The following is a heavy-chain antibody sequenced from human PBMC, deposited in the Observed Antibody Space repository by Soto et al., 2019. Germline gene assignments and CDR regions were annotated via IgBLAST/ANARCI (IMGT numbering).Heavy chain of an antibody. CDR3: ARVRQLVGYCFYYMDV. D-gene: IGHD6-6*01. CDR1: GYTFTNYG. CDR2: IGAYNGDT. J-gene: IGHJ6*03. V-gene: IGHV1-18*01. Sequence: ASAKVSCKASGYTFTNYGITWVRQAPGQGLEWTGWIGAYNGDTHYTERLQGRVTMTTDTSTSTAYMELRGLRSDDTAIYYCARVRQLVGYCFYYMDVWGKGTTVTVSS.